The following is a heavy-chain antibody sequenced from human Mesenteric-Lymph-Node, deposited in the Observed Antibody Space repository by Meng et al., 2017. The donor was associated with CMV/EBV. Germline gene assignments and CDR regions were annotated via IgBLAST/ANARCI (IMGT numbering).Heavy chain of an antibody. Sequence: GESLKISCAASGFTFSSYWMSWVRQAPGKGLEWVANIKQDGSEKYYVDSVKGRFTISRDSAKNSLYLQMNSLRAEDTAVYYCARQHVEARPGHYYYYGMDVWGQGTTVTVSS. CDR3: ARQHVEARPGHYYYYGMDV. CDR2: IKQDGSEK. J-gene: IGHJ6*02. D-gene: IGHD6-6*01. CDR1: GFTFSSYW. V-gene: IGHV3-7*01.